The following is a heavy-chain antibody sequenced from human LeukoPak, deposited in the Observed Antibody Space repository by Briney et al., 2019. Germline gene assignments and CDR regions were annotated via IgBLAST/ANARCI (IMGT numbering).Heavy chain of an antibody. J-gene: IGHJ4*02. CDR1: GFTFSSYS. CDR3: AREGSSGRMFDWFFDY. D-gene: IGHD3-9*01. CDR2: ISSSSSTI. Sequence: QPGGSLRLSCASSGFTFSSYSKNCVRQAPGKGLEWVSYISSSSSTIYYADSVKGRFTISRDNAKNSLYLQMNSLRDEDTAVYYCAREGSSGRMFDWFFDYWGQGTLVTVSS. V-gene: IGHV3-48*02.